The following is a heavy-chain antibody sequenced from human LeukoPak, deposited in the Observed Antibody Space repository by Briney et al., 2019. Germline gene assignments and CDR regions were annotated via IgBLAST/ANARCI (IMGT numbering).Heavy chain of an antibody. CDR1: GFTVSSNY. CDR3: AREDQLGAFDI. D-gene: IGHD2-2*01. Sequence: GGSLRLSCAASGFTVSSNYMSWVRQAPGKGLEWVSVIYSGGSTYYADSVKGRFTISRDNSKNTLYLQMNSLRAEDTAVYYCAREDQLGAFDIWGQGTMVTVSS. V-gene: IGHV3-53*01. CDR2: IYSGGST. J-gene: IGHJ3*02.